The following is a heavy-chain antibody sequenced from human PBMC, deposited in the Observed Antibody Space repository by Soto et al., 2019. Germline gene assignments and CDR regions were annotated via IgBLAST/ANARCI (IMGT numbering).Heavy chain of an antibody. J-gene: IGHJ5*01. CDR3: GRVVEGATRHTDLDS. CDR2: VYYSGGA. Sequence: SETLSLTCTVSGVSIHNSHSFWGWIRQPPGKGLEFIDTVYYSGGAHYNSSLKSRVTISVDTANNQVSLRMRSLTAADTAVYYCGRVVEGATRHTDLDSWGQGTLVTVSS. D-gene: IGHD2-21*01. CDR1: GVSIHNSHSF. V-gene: IGHV4-39*01.